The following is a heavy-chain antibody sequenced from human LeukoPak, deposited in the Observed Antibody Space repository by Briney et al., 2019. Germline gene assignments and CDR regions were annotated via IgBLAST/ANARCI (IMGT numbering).Heavy chain of an antibody. CDR3: ARDRIFRAFDI. V-gene: IGHV3-74*01. CDR2: INSDGSST. CDR1: GFTFCSYW. D-gene: IGHD2-15*01. Sequence: GGSLRLSCAASGFTFCSYWMLWVRHAPGEGLVWVSRINSDGSSTSYADSVKGRFTISRDNAKNTLYLQMNSLRAEDTAVYYCARDRIFRAFDIWGQGTMVTVSS. J-gene: IGHJ3*02.